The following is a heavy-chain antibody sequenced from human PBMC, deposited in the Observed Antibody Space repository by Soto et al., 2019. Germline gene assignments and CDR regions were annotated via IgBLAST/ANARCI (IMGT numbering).Heavy chain of an antibody. J-gene: IGHJ5*02. CDR2: IYHIGST. V-gene: IGHV4-4*02. CDR1: GDSIISANW. D-gene: IGHD3-3*01. Sequence: WETLSLTCAVSGDSIISANWCSWVRQSPRKGLEWLGDIYHIGSTNFNASLKSRVAISVDGAKNQFCLKVTSVPAADPAASYCARARGAIFGVVIRNWFDPWGRGTLVTVSS. CDR3: ARARGAIFGVVIRNWFDP.